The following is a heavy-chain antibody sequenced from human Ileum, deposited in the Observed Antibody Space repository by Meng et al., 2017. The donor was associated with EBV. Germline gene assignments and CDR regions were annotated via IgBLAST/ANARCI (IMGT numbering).Heavy chain of an antibody. J-gene: IGHJ4*02. D-gene: IGHD3-10*01. CDR3: ARGNKVSDRGFDY. CDR2: INHSGST. CDR1: GGSFSGYY. Sequence: QAQLQQWGAGLLKPSETPSLTGAVYGGSFSGYYWSWIRQPPGKGLERIGEINHSGSTNYNPSLKSRVTISVDTSKNQFSLKLSSVTAADTAVYYCARGNKVSDRGFDYWGQGTLVTVSS. V-gene: IGHV4-34*01.